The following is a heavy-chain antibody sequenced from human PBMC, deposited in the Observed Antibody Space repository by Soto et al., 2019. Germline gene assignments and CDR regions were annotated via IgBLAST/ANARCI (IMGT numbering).Heavy chain of an antibody. J-gene: IGHJ6*03. D-gene: IGHD1-26*01. CDR3: ARPQGNTRYYYYMDV. V-gene: IGHV4-39*01. Sequence: PSETLSLTCTFSGGSIISSSYYWGWIRKPPGKGLEWIGSIFYSGGTYYNPSLKSRVTISVDTSKNQFSLKLSSVTAADTAVYYCARPQGNTRYYYYMDVWGKGTTVTVSS. CDR1: GGSIISSSYY. CDR2: IFYSGGT.